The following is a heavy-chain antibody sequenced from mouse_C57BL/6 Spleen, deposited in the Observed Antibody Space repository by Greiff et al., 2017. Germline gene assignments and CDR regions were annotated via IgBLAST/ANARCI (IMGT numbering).Heavy chain of an antibody. D-gene: IGHD2-1*01. J-gene: IGHJ2*01. V-gene: IGHV1-15*01. CDR2: IDPETGGT. CDR1: GYTFTDYE. Sequence: QVQLKQSGAELVRPGASVTLSCKASGYTFTDYEMHWVKQTPVHGLEWIGAIDPETGGTAYNQKFKGKAILTADKSSSTAYMELRSLTSEDSAVYYCTRGGGIYYGNYSYYFDYWGQGTTRTVSS. CDR3: TRGGGIYYGNYSYYFDY.